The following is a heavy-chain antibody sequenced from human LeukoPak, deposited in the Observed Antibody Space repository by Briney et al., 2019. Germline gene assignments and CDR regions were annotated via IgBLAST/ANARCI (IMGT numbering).Heavy chain of an antibody. CDR1: GFTFSIYA. J-gene: IGHJ6*02. V-gene: IGHV3-23*01. Sequence: GGSLRLSCAASGFTFSIYAMSWVRQAPGKGLEWVSAISGSGGTAYYADSVKGRFTISRDNSKNTLYLQMNSLRAEDTAVYYCARGDNPAHYYYYGMDVWGQGTTVTVSS. CDR2: ISGSGGTA. CDR3: ARGDNPAHYYYYGMDV. D-gene: IGHD1-14*01.